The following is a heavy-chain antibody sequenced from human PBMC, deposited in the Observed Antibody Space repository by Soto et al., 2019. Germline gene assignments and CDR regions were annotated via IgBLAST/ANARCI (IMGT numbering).Heavy chain of an antibody. CDR3: AKIAAADDY. CDR2: ISYDGSNK. V-gene: IGHV3-30*18. J-gene: IGHJ4*02. CDR1: GFTFSSYG. D-gene: IGHD6-13*01. Sequence: SLRLSCAASGFTFSSYGMHWVRQAPGKGLEWVAVISYDGSNKYYADSVKGRFTISRDNSKNALYLQMNSLRAEDTAVYYCAKIAAADDYWGQGTLVTVSS.